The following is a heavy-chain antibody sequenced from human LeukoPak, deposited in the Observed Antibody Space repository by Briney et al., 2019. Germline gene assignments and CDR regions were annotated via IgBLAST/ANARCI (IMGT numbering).Heavy chain of an antibody. J-gene: IGHJ5*01. Sequence: ASVKVSCKASGYTFTGYYIHWVRQAPGQGLEWMAWINPNSGATNYAQKFQGRVTMTRDTSISTAYMELSRLTSDDTAVYFCARGRFGEWDNWFDSWGQGTLVTVSS. D-gene: IGHD3-10*01. V-gene: IGHV1-2*02. CDR2: INPNSGAT. CDR1: GYTFTGYY. CDR3: ARGRFGEWDNWFDS.